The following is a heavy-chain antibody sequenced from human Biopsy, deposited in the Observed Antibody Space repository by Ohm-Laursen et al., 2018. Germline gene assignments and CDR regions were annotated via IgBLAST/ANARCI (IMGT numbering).Heavy chain of an antibody. V-gene: IGHV4-59*08. J-gene: IGHJ4*02. CDR1: GGSVNSYS. Sequence: TLTLTCTVSGGSVNSYSWSWIRQPPGKGLEWIGYIYYSGSINYNPSLKSRVTISLDTSKNQFSLKLSSVTAADTAVYYCARGRRTSGWPYFDNWGQGALVIVSP. CDR2: IYYSGSI. CDR3: ARGRRTSGWPYFDN. D-gene: IGHD6-19*01.